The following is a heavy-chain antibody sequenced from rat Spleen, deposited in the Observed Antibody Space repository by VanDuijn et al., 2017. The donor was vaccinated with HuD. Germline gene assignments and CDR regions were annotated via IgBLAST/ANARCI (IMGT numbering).Heavy chain of an antibody. J-gene: IGHJ2*01. CDR2: ISTSGGST. CDR1: GFTFSNYD. D-gene: IGHD1-1*01. Sequence: EVQLVESGGGLVQPGRSLKLSCAASGFTFSNYDMAWVRQAPTKGLEWVASISTSGGSTYYRDSVKGRFTISRDNAKSTLYLQMDSLRSEDTATYYCARQGTTVVTGFDYWGQGVMVTVSS. CDR3: ARQGTTVVTGFDY. V-gene: IGHV5-25*01.